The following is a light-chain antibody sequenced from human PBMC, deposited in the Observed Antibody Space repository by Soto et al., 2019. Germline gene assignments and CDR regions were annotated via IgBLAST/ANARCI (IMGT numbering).Light chain of an antibody. V-gene: IGKV1-5*01. CDR1: QSISSW. Sequence: TQSPATLSLSPGERATLSCRASQSISSWLAWYQQKPGKAPKLLIYDASSLESGVPSRFSGSGSGTEFTLTISSLQPDDFATYYCQQYNSYPWTFGQGTKVEIK. CDR3: QQYNSYPWT. J-gene: IGKJ1*01. CDR2: DAS.